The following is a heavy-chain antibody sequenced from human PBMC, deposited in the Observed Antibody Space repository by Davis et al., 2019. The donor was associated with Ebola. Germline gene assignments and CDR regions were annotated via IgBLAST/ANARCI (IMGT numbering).Heavy chain of an antibody. D-gene: IGHD4/OR15-4a*01. CDR2: ISAYNGNT. V-gene: IGHV1-18*04. CDR1: GYTFTSYG. J-gene: IGHJ4*02. Sequence: ASVKVSCKASGYTFTSYGISWVRQAPGQGLEWMGWISAYNGNTNYAQNFQGRVTMTTDTSTSTAYVELRNLGSGDTAVYYCARVWLTTGYVGYFDYWGQGTLVTVSS. CDR3: ARVWLTTGYVGYFDY.